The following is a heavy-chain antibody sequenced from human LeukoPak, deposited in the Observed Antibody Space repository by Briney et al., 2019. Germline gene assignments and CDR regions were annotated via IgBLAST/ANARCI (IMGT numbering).Heavy chain of an antibody. CDR1: GGSISSSSYY. J-gene: IGHJ4*02. V-gene: IGHV4-39*01. D-gene: IGHD2-2*01. CDR2: IYYSGST. CDR3: ARQGYCSSTSCYNRGFFDY. Sequence: PSETLPLTCTVSGGSISSSSYYWGWIRQPPGKGLEWIGSIYYSGSTSYNPSLKSRVTIYVDTSRNQFSLKLSSVTAADTAVYYCARQGYCSSTSCYNRGFFDYWGQGTLVTVSS.